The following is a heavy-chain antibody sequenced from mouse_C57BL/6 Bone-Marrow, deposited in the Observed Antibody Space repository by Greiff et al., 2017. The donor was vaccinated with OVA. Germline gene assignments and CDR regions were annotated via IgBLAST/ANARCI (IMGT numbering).Heavy chain of an antibody. CDR1: GYTFTSYW. V-gene: IGHV1-64*01. Sequence: VQLQQPGAELVKPGASVKLSCKASGYTFTSYWMHWVKQRPGQGLEWIGMIHPNSGSTNYNEKFKSKATLTVDKSSSTAYMQLSSLTSEDSAVYYCATYYGSSYRFAYWGQGTLVTVSA. CDR3: ATYYGSSYRFAY. D-gene: IGHD1-1*01. J-gene: IGHJ3*01. CDR2: IHPNSGST.